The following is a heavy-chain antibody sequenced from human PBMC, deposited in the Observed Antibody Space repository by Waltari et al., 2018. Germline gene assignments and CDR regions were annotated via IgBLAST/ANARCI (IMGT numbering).Heavy chain of an antibody. Sequence: CWGGGRQTPGRGVGGNCQFHGSGGTNYNPSLGSRVTVSLDTSNNHFSLRVTSATAADTAVYFCARDRGRGLYLESWGQGTLVTVSP. D-gene: IGHD2-15*01. CDR1: C. CDR2: FHGSGGT. J-gene: IGHJ4*02. V-gene: IGHV4-4*01. CDR3: ARDRGRGLYLES.